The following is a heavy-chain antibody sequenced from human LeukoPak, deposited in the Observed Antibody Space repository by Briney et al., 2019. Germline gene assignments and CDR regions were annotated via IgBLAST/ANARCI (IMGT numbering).Heavy chain of an antibody. D-gene: IGHD5-18*01. CDR2: LYSGGNT. CDR3: ASVGRGSIYGYADY. CDR1: GFTISINY. Sequence: GGSLRLSCAASGFTISINYMSWVRQARGKGLEWVSVLYSGGNTYYADSVKGRFTTSRDNSKNTLYLQMNSLRADDTAVYYCASVGRGSIYGYADYWGQGTLVTGSS. V-gene: IGHV3-66*01. J-gene: IGHJ4*02.